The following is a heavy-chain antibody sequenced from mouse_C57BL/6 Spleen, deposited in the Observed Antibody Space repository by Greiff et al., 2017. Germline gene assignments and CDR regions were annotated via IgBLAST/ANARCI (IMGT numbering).Heavy chain of an antibody. CDR1: GYTFTDYE. CDR3: TRSRGGSSYASFDY. D-gene: IGHD1-1*01. CDR2: IDPETGGT. V-gene: IGHV1-15*01. Sequence: QVHVKQSGAELVRPGASVTLSCKASGYTFTDYEMHWVKQTPVHGLEWIGAIDPETGGTAYNQKFKGKAILTADKSSSTAYMELRSLTSEDSAVYYCTRSRGGSSYASFDYWGQGTTLTVSS. J-gene: IGHJ2*01.